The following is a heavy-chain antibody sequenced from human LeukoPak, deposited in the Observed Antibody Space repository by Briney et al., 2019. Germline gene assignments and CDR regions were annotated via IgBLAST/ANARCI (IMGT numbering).Heavy chain of an antibody. V-gene: IGHV4-39*07. CDR2: IYYSGST. Sequence: PSETLSLTCVVSGGSISSTSYYWGWIRQPPGKGLEWIGSIYYSGSTYYSPSLKSRVTISVDTSKNQFSLKLSSVTAADTAVYYCAREGGGYEVYYYYMDVWGKGTTVTVSS. J-gene: IGHJ6*03. CDR3: AREGGGYEVYYYYMDV. CDR1: GGSISSTSYY. D-gene: IGHD5-12*01.